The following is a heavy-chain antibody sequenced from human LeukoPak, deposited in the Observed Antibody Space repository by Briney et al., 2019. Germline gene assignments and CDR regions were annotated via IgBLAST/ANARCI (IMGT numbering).Heavy chain of an antibody. Sequence: PGGSLRLSCTVSGFTFGDYAMSWVRQAPGKGLEWVGFIRGKPYAGTTEYAASVKSRFTISRDDSKSIAYLQMNSLKTEDTAVYYCARADPVTTGPYVCDYWGQGTLVTVSS. J-gene: IGHJ4*02. V-gene: IGHV3-49*04. CDR1: GFTFGDYA. D-gene: IGHD4-17*01. CDR3: ARADPVTTGPYVCDY. CDR2: IRGKPYAGTT.